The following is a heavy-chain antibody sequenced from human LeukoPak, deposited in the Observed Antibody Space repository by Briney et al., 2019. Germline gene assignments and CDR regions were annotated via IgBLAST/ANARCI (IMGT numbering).Heavy chain of an antibody. J-gene: IGHJ5*02. Sequence: GGSLRLSCAASGFTFSSYGMHWVRQAPGKGLEWVAVIWYDGSNKCYADSVKGRFTISRDNSKNTLYLQMNSLRAEDTAVYYCARVGSGSSLVDPWGQGTLVTVSS. V-gene: IGHV3-33*01. CDR2: IWYDGSNK. D-gene: IGHD1-26*01. CDR1: GFTFSSYG. CDR3: ARVGSGSSLVDP.